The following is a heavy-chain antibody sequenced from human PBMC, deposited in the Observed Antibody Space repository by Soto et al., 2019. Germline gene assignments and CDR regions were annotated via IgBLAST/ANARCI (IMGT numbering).Heavy chain of an antibody. CDR1: GFTFSSYT. CDR2: IIPILGIA. Sequence: QVQLVESGGGVVQPGRSLRLSCAASGFTFSSYTISWVRQAPGQGLEWMGRIIPILGIANYAQKFQGRVTITADKSTSTAYMELSSLRSEDTAVYYCARSSPVAGTGSGYWGQGTLVTVSS. D-gene: IGHD6-19*01. J-gene: IGHJ4*02. CDR3: ARSSPVAGTGSGY. V-gene: IGHV1-69*09.